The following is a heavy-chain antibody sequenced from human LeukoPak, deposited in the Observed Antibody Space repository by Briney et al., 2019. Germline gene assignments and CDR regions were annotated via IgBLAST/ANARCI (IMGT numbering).Heavy chain of an antibody. D-gene: IGHD2-15*01. CDR3: ARIVVDPLYCSGGSCYPYYYYGMDV. CDR2: INHSGST. V-gene: IGHV4-34*01. J-gene: IGHJ6*02. Sequence: PSETLSLTCAVYGGSFSGYYWSWIRQPPGKGLEWIGEINHSGSTNYNPSLKSRVTISVDTSKNQFSLKLSSVTAADTAVYYCARIVVDPLYCSGGSCYPYYYYGMDVWGQGTTVTVSS. CDR1: GGSFSGYY.